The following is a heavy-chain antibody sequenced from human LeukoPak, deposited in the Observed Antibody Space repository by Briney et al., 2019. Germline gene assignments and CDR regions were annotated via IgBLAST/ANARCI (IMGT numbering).Heavy chain of an antibody. CDR1: GSIFTNYW. D-gene: IGHD6-19*01. Sequence: GASLQISCKGSGSIFTNYWIGWVRQLPGEGLEWMGIIYPGDSDTRYSPSFQGQVTISADKSISTAYLQWSSLKASDTAMYYCARQGSSGWYTWVGYWGQGTLVTVSS. J-gene: IGHJ4*02. CDR2: IYPGDSDT. CDR3: ARQGSSGWYTWVGY. V-gene: IGHV5-51*01.